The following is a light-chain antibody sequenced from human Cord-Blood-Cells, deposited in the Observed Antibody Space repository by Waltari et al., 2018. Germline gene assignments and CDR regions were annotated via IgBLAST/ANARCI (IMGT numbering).Light chain of an antibody. J-gene: IGLJ3*02. CDR2: EGS. CDR1: SSDVGSYNL. V-gene: IGLV2-23*01. CDR3: CSYAGSSTYWV. Sequence: QSALTQPASVSGSPGQSITIPCTGTSSDVGSYNLVSWYQQHPGKAPKLMIYEGSKRPSGVSIRFSGSKSGNTASLTISGLQAEDEADYYCCSYAGSSTYWVFGGGTKLTVL.